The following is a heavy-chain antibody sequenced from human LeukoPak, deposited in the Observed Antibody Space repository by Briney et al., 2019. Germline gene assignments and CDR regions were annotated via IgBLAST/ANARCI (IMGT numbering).Heavy chain of an antibody. D-gene: IGHD3-22*01. J-gene: IGHJ4*02. V-gene: IGHV3-66*01. CDR2: IYSGGST. Sequence: GGSLRLSCAASGFTVSSNYMSWVRQAPGKGLEWVSVIYSGGSTYYADSVKGRFTISRDNSKNTLYLQMNSLRAEDTAVYYCARVPRYYYDSSGYTVDYWGQGTLVAVSS. CDR3: ARVPRYYYDSSGYTVDY. CDR1: GFTVSSNY.